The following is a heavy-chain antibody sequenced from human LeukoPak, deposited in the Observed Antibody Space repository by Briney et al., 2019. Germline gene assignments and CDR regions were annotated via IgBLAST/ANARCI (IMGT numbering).Heavy chain of an antibody. V-gene: IGHV1-69*04. Sequence: SVKVSCKASGGTFSSYAISWVRQAPGQGLEWMGRIIPILGIANYAQKFQGRVTITADKSTSTAYMELSSLRSEDTAVYYCARERLDYYDSSGYGAFDIWGQGTMVTVSS. CDR3: ARERLDYYDSSGYGAFDI. J-gene: IGHJ3*02. D-gene: IGHD3-22*01. CDR2: IIPILGIA. CDR1: GGTFSSYA.